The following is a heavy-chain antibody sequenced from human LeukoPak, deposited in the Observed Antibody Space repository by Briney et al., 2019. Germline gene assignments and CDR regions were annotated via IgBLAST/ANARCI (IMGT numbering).Heavy chain of an antibody. CDR1: GYSFTSHW. J-gene: IGHJ3*02. CDR2: IYPGDSDT. V-gene: IGHV5-51*01. CDR3: ARDMTTVTANAFDI. Sequence: GESLKISCKGSGYSFTSHWIGWVRQMPGKGLEWMGTIYPGDSDTRYSPSFQGQVTISADKSISTAYLQWSSLKASDTAMYYCARDMTTVTANAFDIWGQGTMVTVSS. D-gene: IGHD4-17*01.